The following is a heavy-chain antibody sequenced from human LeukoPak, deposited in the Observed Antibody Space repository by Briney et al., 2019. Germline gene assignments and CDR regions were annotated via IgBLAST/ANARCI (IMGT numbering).Heavy chain of an antibody. CDR2: MNHSGSS. CDR1: GGSFSGYY. Sequence: SETLSLTCVVYGGSFSGYYWSWIRQPPGKGLEWIAEMNHSGSSNYNPSLKSRVTISLDTSKNEFSLKLSSVTAADTAVYYCARDLFNLPPTTVLSGNWYFDLWGRGTLVTVSS. V-gene: IGHV4-34*01. J-gene: IGHJ2*01. D-gene: IGHD4-17*01. CDR3: ARDLFNLPPTTVLSGNWYFDL.